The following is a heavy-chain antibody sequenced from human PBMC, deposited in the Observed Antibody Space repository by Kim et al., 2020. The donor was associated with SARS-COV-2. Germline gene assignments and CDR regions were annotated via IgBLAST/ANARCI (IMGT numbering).Heavy chain of an antibody. Sequence: ADSVKGRFTISRDNAKNSLYLQMNSLRAEDTALYYCAKDSAAAYYYGMDVWGQGTTVTVSS. D-gene: IGHD6-13*01. J-gene: IGHJ6*02. CDR3: AKDSAAAYYYGMDV. V-gene: IGHV3-9*01.